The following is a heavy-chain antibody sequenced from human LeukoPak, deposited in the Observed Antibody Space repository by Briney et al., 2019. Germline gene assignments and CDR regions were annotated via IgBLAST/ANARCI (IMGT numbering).Heavy chain of an antibody. CDR2: IYYCGST. V-gene: IGHV4-30-4*01. CDR3: ARGDDYYGSVYGMDV. Sequence: SQTLSLTCTVSGGSISSGDYHWSWIRQPPRKGLEWIGYIYYCGSTYYNLSLKSRVTISVDTSKNQFSLKLSSVTAADTAVYYCARGDDYYGSVYGMDVWGKGTTVTVSS. D-gene: IGHD3-10*01. J-gene: IGHJ6*04. CDR1: GGSISSGDYH.